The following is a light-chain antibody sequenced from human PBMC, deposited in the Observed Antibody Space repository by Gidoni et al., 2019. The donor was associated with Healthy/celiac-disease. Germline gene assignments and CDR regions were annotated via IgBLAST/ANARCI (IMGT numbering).Light chain of an antibody. CDR2: GAS. Sequence: DIVLTQSPGTLSSPGERATLSCRASQSVSSSYLAWYQQKPGQAPRLLIYGASSRATGIPDRFSGSGSGTDFTLTISRLEPEDFAVYYCQQYGSSPRTFGQGTKVEIK. CDR1: QSVSSSY. CDR3: QQYGSSPRT. J-gene: IGKJ1*01. V-gene: IGKV3-20*01.